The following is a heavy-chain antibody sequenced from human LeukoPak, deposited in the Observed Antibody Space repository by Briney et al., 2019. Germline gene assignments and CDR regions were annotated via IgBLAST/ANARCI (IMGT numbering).Heavy chain of an antibody. D-gene: IGHD5-12*01. J-gene: IGHJ4*02. Sequence: GGSLRLSCAASGLTVGFKCMSWVRQAPGKGLEWVSIIYSGGSSYYADSVKGRFTVSRYTSKNTLYLQMNSLRAEDTAVYYCATRPDGDDVPYFDYWGQGTLVTVSS. CDR2: IYSGGSS. CDR1: GLTVGFKC. CDR3: ATRPDGDDVPYFDY. V-gene: IGHV3-66*01.